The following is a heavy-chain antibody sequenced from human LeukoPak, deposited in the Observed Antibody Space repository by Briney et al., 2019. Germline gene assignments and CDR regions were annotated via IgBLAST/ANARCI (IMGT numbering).Heavy chain of an antibody. CDR2: INPNSGGT. V-gene: IGHV1-2*02. Sequence: GASVKVSCKASGYTFTGYYMHWVRQAPGQGLEWMGWINPNSGGTNYAQKFQGRVTMTRDTSISTAYMELSRLRSDDTAVYYCARDVCSSTSCYSLDYWGQGTLVTVSS. CDR1: GYTFTGYY. D-gene: IGHD2-2*01. J-gene: IGHJ4*02. CDR3: ARDVCSSTSCYSLDY.